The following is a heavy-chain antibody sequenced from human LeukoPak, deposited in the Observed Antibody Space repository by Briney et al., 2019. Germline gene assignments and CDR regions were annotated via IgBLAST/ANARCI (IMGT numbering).Heavy chain of an antibody. CDR3: ARDLAGVY. Sequence: ASVKVSCKASGYTFTGYYMHWVRQAPGQGLEWMGWISAYNGNTNYAQKLQGRVTMTTDTSTSTAYMELRSLRSDDTAVYYCARDLAGVYWGQGTLVTVSS. D-gene: IGHD3-10*01. J-gene: IGHJ4*02. V-gene: IGHV1-18*04. CDR2: ISAYNGNT. CDR1: GYTFTGYY.